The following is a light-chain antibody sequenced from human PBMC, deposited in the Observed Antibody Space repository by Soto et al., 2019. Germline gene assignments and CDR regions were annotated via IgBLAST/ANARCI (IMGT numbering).Light chain of an antibody. V-gene: IGLV2-14*01. CDR2: EVS. CDR1: SSDVGAYNY. CDR3: SSYASSSTYV. Sequence: QSALTQPASVSGSPGQSITISCTVTSSDVGAYNYVSWYQQHPGKAPKLMIYEVSDRPSGVSNRLSGSKSGNTASLTISGLQAEDEADYYCSSYASSSTYVFGTGTKVTVL. J-gene: IGLJ1*01.